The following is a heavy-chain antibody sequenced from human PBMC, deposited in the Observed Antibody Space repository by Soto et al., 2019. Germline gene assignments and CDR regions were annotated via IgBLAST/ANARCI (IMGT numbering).Heavy chain of an antibody. J-gene: IGHJ5*02. D-gene: IGHD3-16*01. CDR2: INHSGST. CDR1: GGSFSGYY. V-gene: IGHV4-34*01. CDR3: AARTPGGRPPIS. Sequence: QVQLQQWGAGLLKPSETLSLTCAVYGGSFSGYYWSWIRQPPGKGLEWIGEINHSGSTNYNPSLQVRVTIPVDSSKNQSSLKMSSATAAVTVVYYCAARTPGGRPPISWGQGTLVTVSS.